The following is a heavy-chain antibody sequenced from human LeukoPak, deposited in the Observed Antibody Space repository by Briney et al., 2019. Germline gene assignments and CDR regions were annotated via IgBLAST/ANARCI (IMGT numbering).Heavy chain of an antibody. J-gene: IGHJ4*02. Sequence: SETLSLTCAVYGGSFSGYYWSWIRQPPGKGLEWIGEINHSGSTNYNPSLKSRVTISVDTSKNQFSLKLSSVTAADTAVYYCARVEAVAGTQTTYYFDYWGQGTLVTVSS. V-gene: IGHV4-34*01. D-gene: IGHD6-19*01. CDR2: INHSGST. CDR3: ARVEAVAGTQTTYYFDY. CDR1: GGSFSGYY.